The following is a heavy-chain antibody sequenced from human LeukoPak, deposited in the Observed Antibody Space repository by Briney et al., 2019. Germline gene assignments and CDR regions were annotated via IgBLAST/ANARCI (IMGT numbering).Heavy chain of an antibody. CDR2: IYPGDSDT. CDR3: ARHGPTEDYYDSSGPRREIDY. CDR1: GYSFTSYW. D-gene: IGHD3-22*01. V-gene: IGHV5-51*01. J-gene: IGHJ4*02. Sequence: GESLKISCKGSGYSFTSYWIGWVRQMLGKGLEWMGIIYPGDSDTRYSPSFQGQVTISADKSISTAYLQWSSLKASDTAMYYCARHGPTEDYYDSSGPRREIDYWGQGTLVTVSS.